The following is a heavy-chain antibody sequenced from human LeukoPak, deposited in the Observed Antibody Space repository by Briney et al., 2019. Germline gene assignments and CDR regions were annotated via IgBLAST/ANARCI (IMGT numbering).Heavy chain of an antibody. Sequence: PSETLSLTCTVSGGSIRSYYWSWIRQPPGKGLEWIGYIYYSGSTNYNPSLKGRVTISEDTSKNQFSLKLSSVTAADTAVYYCAGVVEVPAATGLWFDPWGQGTLVTVSS. CDR2: IYYSGST. V-gene: IGHV4-59*01. CDR1: GGSIRSYY. CDR3: AGVVEVPAATGLWFDP. D-gene: IGHD2-2*01. J-gene: IGHJ5*02.